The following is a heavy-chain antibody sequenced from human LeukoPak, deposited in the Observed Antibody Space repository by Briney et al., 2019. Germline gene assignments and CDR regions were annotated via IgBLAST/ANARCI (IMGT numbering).Heavy chain of an antibody. J-gene: IGHJ6*02. D-gene: IGHD5-12*01. CDR1: GFTVSSNY. V-gene: IGHV3-66*01. CDR3: ATKGRLGVATIMDYYYCGMDV. CDR2: IYSGGST. Sequence: PGGSLRLSCAASGFTVSSNYMSWVRQAPGKGLEWVSVIYSGGSTYYADSVKGRFTISRDNSKNTLYLQMNSLRAEDTAVYYCATKGRLGVATIMDYYYCGMDVWGQGTTVTVSS.